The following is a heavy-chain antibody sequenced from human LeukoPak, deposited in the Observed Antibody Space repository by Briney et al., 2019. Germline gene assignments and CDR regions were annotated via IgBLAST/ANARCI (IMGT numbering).Heavy chain of an antibody. CDR1: GFTFSSYA. CDR2: ISNSDYST. D-gene: IGHD3-22*01. J-gene: IGHJ4*02. Sequence: PGGSLRLSCAASGFTFSSYAMSWVRQAPGKGLEWVSTISNSDYSTYYADSVKGRFTISRDNSKNTVHLQMNSLRAEDTAMYYCARRAGDYSHPYDYWGQGTLVTVSS. CDR3: ARRAGDYSHPYDY. V-gene: IGHV3-23*01.